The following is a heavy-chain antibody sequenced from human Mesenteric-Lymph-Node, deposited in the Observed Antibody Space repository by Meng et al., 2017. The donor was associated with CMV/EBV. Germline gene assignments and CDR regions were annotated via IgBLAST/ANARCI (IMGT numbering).Heavy chain of an antibody. CDR2: IKQDGSDT. CDR3: AGDRGSIDF. CDR1: GFNFNNYW. J-gene: IGHJ4*02. D-gene: IGHD3-10*01. Sequence: GESLKISCVASGFNFNNYWMTWVRQAPGKGLEWVANIKQDGSDTYYVDSVKGRFTVSRDNAKNSLYLQMNSLRVDDTAVYYCAGDRGSIDFWGQGTLVTVSS. V-gene: IGHV3-7*01.